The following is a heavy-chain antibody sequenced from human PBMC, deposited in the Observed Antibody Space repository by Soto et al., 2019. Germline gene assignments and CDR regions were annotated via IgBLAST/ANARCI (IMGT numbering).Heavy chain of an antibody. CDR3: ARRAPAGSYYYQRTAV. CDR2: IYPGGSDI. J-gene: IGHJ6*02. V-gene: IGHV5-51*01. CDR1: GYSFTIYW. D-gene: IGHD6-13*01. Sequence: GESLKISCKASGYSFTIYWIRWVRQMPGKGLEWMWIIYPGGSDIRYTPPFQGQVTISADKSISTAYPQWSSLKASDTAMYYCARRAPAGSYYYQRTAVWGQGTTVTVS.